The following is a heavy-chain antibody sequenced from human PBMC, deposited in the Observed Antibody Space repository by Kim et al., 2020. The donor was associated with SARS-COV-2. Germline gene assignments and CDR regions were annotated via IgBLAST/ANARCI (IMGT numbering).Heavy chain of an antibody. CDR3: ARENVGARDFDY. D-gene: IGHD1-26*01. J-gene: IGHJ4*02. Sequence: SYAQKCQGRVNMTRDTSTSTVYMELSSLRSEDTAVDYCARENVGARDFDYWGQGTLVTVSS. V-gene: IGHV1-46*01.